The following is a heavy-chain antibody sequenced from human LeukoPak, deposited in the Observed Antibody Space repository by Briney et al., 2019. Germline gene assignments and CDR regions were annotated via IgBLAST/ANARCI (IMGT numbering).Heavy chain of an antibody. J-gene: IGHJ5*01. CDR1: GFTFSTYW. Sequence: GGSLRLSCAASGFTFSTYWMSWGRQAPGKGLEWVANIREDGSDKYYVDSVKGRFTISRDNAKNSLYLQMNNLRAEDTAVYYCARYLHDNGASDSWGQGTLVTVSS. CDR2: IREDGSDK. CDR3: ARYLHDNGASDS. D-gene: IGHD2-8*01. V-gene: IGHV3-7*05.